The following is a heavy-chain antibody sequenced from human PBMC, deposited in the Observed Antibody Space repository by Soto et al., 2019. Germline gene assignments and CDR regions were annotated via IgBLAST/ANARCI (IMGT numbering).Heavy chain of an antibody. CDR1: GFTFSSYA. J-gene: IGHJ4*02. D-gene: IGHD1-26*01. V-gene: IGHV3-30-3*01. Sequence: QVQLVESGGGVVQPGRSLRLSCAASGFTFSSYAMHWVRQAPGKGLEWVAVISYDGSNKYYADSVKGRFTISRDNSKNTLYLQMNSLRAEDTAVYYCARGPRWELLRDYFDYCGQGTLVTVSS. CDR2: ISYDGSNK. CDR3: ARGPRWELLRDYFDY.